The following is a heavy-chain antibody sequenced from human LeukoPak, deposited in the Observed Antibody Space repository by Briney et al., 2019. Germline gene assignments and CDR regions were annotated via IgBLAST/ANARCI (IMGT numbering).Heavy chain of an antibody. D-gene: IGHD2-15*01. CDR2: ISSGSGYI. Sequence: TGGSLRLSCVASGFTFISYNMNWVRQAPGKGLEWVSSISSGSGYIYYADSMKGRFTISRDDAKNSLYLQMNSLRAEDTAVYYCARGSCTGDNCYTRSEYFHHWGQGTLVTVSS. J-gene: IGHJ1*01. V-gene: IGHV3-21*01. CDR1: GFTFISYN. CDR3: ARGSCTGDNCYTRSEYFHH.